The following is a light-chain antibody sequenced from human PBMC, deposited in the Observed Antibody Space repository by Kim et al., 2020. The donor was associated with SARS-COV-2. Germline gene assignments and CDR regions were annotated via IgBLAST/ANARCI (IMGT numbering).Light chain of an antibody. J-gene: IGLJ2*01. Sequence: ALVQTDRITCQGRSLRSYYSSWYQQKPGQAPVLVIYGKNNRPSAIPDRFSGSSSGNTASLTITGAQAEDEADYYCNSRDSSGNHLVFGGGTKVTVL. CDR1: SLRSYY. V-gene: IGLV3-19*01. CDR3: NSRDSSGNHLV. CDR2: GKN.